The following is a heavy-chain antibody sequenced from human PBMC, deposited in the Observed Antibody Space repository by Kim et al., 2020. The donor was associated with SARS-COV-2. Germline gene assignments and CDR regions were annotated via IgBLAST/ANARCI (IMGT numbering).Heavy chain of an antibody. J-gene: IGHJ4*02. Sequence: TYYADSRKGRFTISRDNAKNTLLLQMNSLRAEDTAIYFCANKDDSGDLGSWGQGTLVTVSS. V-gene: IGHV3-23*01. CDR3: ANKDDSGDLGS. CDR2: T. D-gene: IGHD4-17*01.